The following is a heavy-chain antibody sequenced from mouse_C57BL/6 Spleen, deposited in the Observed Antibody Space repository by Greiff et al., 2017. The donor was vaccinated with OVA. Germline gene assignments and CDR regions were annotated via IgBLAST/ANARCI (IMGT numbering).Heavy chain of an antibody. J-gene: IGHJ4*01. D-gene: IGHD1-1*01. CDR3: ARGPRITTVVPYAMDY. Sequence: EVQLQQSGPELVKPGASVKIPCKASGYTFTDYNMDWVKQSHGKSLEWIGDINPNNGGTIYNQKFKGKATLTVDKSSSTAYMELRSLTSEDTAVYYCARGPRITTVVPYAMDYWGQGTSVTVSS. V-gene: IGHV1-18*01. CDR1: GYTFTDYN. CDR2: INPNNGGT.